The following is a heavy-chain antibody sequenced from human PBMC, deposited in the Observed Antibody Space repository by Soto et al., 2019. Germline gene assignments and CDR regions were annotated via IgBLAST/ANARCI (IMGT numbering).Heavy chain of an antibody. V-gene: IGHV4-30-2*01. CDR1: GGSISTGGSS. CDR3: ARQDCSRTSCLFDY. J-gene: IGHJ4*02. Sequence: QLQLQESGSGLVKSSQTVSLTCAVSGGSISTGGSSWSWIRQPPGKGLEWIGYIYHYGSNDSNPSLKTRVTMSIDRSKHQFSLKLRSVTAADTAVYYCARQDCSRTSCLFDYWGQGALVTVSS. D-gene: IGHD2-2*01. CDR2: IYHYGSN.